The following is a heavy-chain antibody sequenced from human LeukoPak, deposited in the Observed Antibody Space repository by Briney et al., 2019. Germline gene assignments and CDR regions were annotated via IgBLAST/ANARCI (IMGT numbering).Heavy chain of an antibody. V-gene: IGHV3-48*03. CDR2: ISTAGSTK. Sequence: GGSLRLSCAASGFTFSDYEMNWVRQAPGKGLEWISYISTAGSTKYYAESVKGRFTISRDNSKNTLYLQMSSLRAEDTAVYYCVKDRLAVAGSYIFDYWGQGTLVTVSS. D-gene: IGHD6-19*01. J-gene: IGHJ4*02. CDR1: GFTFSDYE. CDR3: VKDRLAVAGSYIFDY.